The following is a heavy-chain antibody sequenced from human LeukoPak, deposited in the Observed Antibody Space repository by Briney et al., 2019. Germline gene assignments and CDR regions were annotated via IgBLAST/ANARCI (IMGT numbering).Heavy chain of an antibody. J-gene: IGHJ4*02. V-gene: IGHV3-15*01. CDR2: IKSKTDGGTT. D-gene: IGHD3-3*01. Sequence: GGSLRLSCAASGFTFSNAWMSWVRQAPGKGLEWVGRIKSKTDGGTTEYAEPVKGGFTNSRDDSKNTLYLQMISLKTEDTAVYYCTTDSYYDFWSGYYVRYYFDYWGQGTLVTVSS. CDR1: GFTFSNAW. CDR3: TTDSYYDFWSGYYVRYYFDY.